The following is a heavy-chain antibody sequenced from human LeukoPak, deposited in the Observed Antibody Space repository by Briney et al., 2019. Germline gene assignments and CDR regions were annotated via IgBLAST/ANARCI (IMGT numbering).Heavy chain of an antibody. V-gene: IGHV1-2*02. D-gene: IGHD3-10*01. CDR3: ARDGGSRNYWYYYMDV. CDR2: INPNSGGT. CDR1: GYTFTGYH. Sequence: ASVKVSCKASGYTFTGYHMHWVRQAPGQGLEWMGWINPNSGGTNYAQKFQGRVTMTRDTSISTAYMALSRLRSDDTAVYYCARDGGSRNYWYYYMDVWGKGTTVTISS. J-gene: IGHJ6*03.